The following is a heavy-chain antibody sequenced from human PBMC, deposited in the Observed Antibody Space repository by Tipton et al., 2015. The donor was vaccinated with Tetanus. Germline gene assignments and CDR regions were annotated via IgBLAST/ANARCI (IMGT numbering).Heavy chain of an antibody. CDR2: INHDGRT. J-gene: IGHJ5*02. D-gene: IGHD1-26*01. V-gene: IGHV4-34*01. CDR3: ARDHRLSASYAGWFDP. CDR1: GGSFGHYY. Sequence: TLSLTCVVYGGSFGHYYWTWIRQPPGKGLEWIGEINHDGRTTYTSSLKSRVTISVDTSTTQFSLRLNSVTAADTAIYYCARDHRLSASYAGWFDPWGQGTLVTVSS.